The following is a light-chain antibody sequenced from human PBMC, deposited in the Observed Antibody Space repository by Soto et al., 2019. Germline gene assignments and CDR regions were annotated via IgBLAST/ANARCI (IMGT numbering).Light chain of an antibody. CDR2: HAT. V-gene: IGLV2-14*01. CDR3: CSYTTSNTFV. CDR1: SSDVGAYSY. Sequence: QSVLTQPASVSGSLGQSITISCSGTSSDVGAYSYVSWYQQYPGKAPKLMIYHATDRPSGVSNRFSGSKSGNTASLTISGLQAEDEADYYCCSYTTSNTFVFGTGTKVTVL. J-gene: IGLJ1*01.